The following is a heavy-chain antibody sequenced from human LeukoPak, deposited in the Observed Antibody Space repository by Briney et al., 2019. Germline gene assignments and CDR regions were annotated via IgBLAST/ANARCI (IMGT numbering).Heavy chain of an antibody. CDR1: GGSISTSSSY. J-gene: IGHJ6*02. V-gene: IGHV4-39*07. CDR3: ARVVGYCSSTSCYYYGMDV. D-gene: IGHD2-2*01. Sequence: PSETLSLTCTDFGGSISTSSSYWGWIRQPPGKGLEWIGSIHYSGSTYYNPSLKSRVTISVDTSKNQFSLKLSSVTAADTAVYYCARVVGYCSSTSCYYYGMDVWGQGTTVTVSS. CDR2: IHYSGST.